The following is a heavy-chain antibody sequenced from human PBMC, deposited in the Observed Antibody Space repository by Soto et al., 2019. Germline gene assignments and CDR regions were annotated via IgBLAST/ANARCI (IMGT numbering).Heavy chain of an antibody. V-gene: IGHV3-11*01. Sequence: QVQLVESGGALVKPGGSLRLSCAAPGFSFSDYYMNWIRQAPGKGLEWVSYISSGGNTIYYADSVKGRFTISRDTGKNSLYLQMNSLSAEDTAMYYCARGPPWDPLDYWGQGTLVTVSS. CDR2: ISSGGNTI. CDR1: GFSFSDYY. CDR3: ARGPPWDPLDY. J-gene: IGHJ4*02. D-gene: IGHD1-26*01.